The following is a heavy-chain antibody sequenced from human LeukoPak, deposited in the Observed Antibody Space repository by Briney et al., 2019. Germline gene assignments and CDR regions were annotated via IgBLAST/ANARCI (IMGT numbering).Heavy chain of an antibody. CDR2: INHSGST. J-gene: IGHJ4*02. D-gene: IGHD3-22*01. CDR1: GGSFSGYY. CDR3: ARQMDYSSGYYFDY. V-gene: IGHV4-34*01. Sequence: SETLSLTCAVYGGSFSGYYWSWIRQPPGKGLEWIGEINHSGSTNYNPSLKSRVTISVDTSKNQFSLKLSSVTAADTAVYYCARQMDYSSGYYFDYWGQGTLVTVSS.